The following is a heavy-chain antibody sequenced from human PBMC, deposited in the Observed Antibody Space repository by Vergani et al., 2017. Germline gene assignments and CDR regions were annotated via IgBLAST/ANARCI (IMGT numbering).Heavy chain of an antibody. CDR1: GGTFSSYA. CDR2: IIPIFGTA. Sequence: QVQLVQSGAEVKKPGSSVKVSCKASGGTFSSYATSWVRQAPGQGLEWMGGIIPIFGTANYAQKFQGRVTITADESTSTASMELSSLRSEDTAVYYCAREEYGYNWNGASLDYWGQGTLVTVSS. J-gene: IGHJ4*02. CDR3: AREEYGYNWNGASLDY. V-gene: IGHV1-69*01. D-gene: IGHD1-20*01.